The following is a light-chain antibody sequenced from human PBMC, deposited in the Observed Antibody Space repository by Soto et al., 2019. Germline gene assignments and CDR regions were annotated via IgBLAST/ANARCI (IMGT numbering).Light chain of an antibody. CDR2: EVI. J-gene: IGLJ1*01. CDR1: SSDIGAYNY. CDR3: SSYAGTDNLLYV. Sequence: QSVLTQPPSASRSPGQSVTISCTGTSSDIGAYNYVSWYQQHPGKAPKLLIYEVIQRPAGVPDRFSGSKSANTASLTVSGLQPEDEADYYCSSYAGTDNLLYVFGSGTKVTAL. V-gene: IGLV2-8*02.